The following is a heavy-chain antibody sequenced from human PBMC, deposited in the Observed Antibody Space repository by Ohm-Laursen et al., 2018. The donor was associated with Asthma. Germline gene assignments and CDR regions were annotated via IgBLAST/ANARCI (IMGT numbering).Heavy chain of an antibody. CDR3: ARDPPVTTVTTGEYFDY. CDR1: GYTFSRYS. Sequence: SLRLSCSASGYTFSRYSIHWVRQIPGKGLEWVSVIYSGGSTYYADSVKGRFTISRDNSKNTLYLQMNSLTAEDTAVYYCARDPPVTTVTTGEYFDYWGQGTLVTVSS. J-gene: IGHJ4*02. V-gene: IGHV3-53*01. CDR2: IYSGGST. D-gene: IGHD4-17*01.